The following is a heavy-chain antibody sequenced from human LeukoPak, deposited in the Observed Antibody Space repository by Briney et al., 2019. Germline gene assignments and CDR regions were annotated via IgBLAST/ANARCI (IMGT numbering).Heavy chain of an antibody. V-gene: IGHV4-4*07. CDR3: ARDIQRDAFDI. CDR2: IYTSGAT. Sequence: SETLSLTCTVTSGSISGHYWSWIRQPAGKEMQWIGRIYTSGATNYNPSLKSRVTMSIDTSKKEFTLKLTSVTAADTAVYYYARDIQRDAFDIWGQGTMVTVSS. CDR1: SGSISGHY. J-gene: IGHJ3*02.